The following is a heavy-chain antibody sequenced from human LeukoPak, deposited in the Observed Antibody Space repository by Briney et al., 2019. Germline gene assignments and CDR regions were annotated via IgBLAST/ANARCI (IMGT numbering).Heavy chain of an antibody. D-gene: IGHD4-23*01. V-gene: IGHV3-30*18. J-gene: IGHJ4*02. CDR3: AKAASGGNYYYFDY. CDR2: ISYDGSNK. CDR1: GFTFSSYG. Sequence: GGSLRLSCAASGFTFSSYGMHWVRQAPGKGLEWVAVISYDGSNKYYADSVKGRFTISRDNSKNTLYLQMNSLRAEDTAVYYSAKAASGGNYYYFDYWGQGTLVTVSS.